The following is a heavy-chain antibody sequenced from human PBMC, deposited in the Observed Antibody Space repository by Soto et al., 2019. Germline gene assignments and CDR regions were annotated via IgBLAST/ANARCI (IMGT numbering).Heavy chain of an antibody. D-gene: IGHD2-21*02. CDR2: IYYSGCT. CDR3: ARGHRRRYCGGDCYPNWFDP. V-gene: IGHV4-59*01. CDR1: GGSISSYY. Sequence: SETLSLTCTVSGGSISSYYWSWIRQPPGKGLERFGYIYYSGCTNYNPSLKSRVTISVDTSKNQFSLKLSSWTAADTVVYYCARGHRRRYCGGDCYPNWFDPWGQGTRRVVSS. J-gene: IGHJ5*02.